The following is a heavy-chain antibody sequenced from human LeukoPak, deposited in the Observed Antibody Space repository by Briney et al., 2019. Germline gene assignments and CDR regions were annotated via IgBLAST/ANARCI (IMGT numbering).Heavy chain of an antibody. CDR1: GFTFSNHG. V-gene: IGHV3-23*01. CDR3: AKDRGSVSVWFGDGFDI. D-gene: IGHD3-10*01. CDR2: ISGTGGSA. Sequence: GGSLRLSCVASGFTFSNHGVSWVRQAPGQGLEWVSVISGTGGSAYYADSVKGRFTISRDNSKNTLYLQMNSLRAEDTAVYYCAKDRGSVSVWFGDGFDIWGQGTMVTVSS. J-gene: IGHJ3*02.